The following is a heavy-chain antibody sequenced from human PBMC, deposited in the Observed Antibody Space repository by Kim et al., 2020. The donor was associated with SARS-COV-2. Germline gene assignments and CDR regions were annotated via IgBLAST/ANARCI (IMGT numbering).Heavy chain of an antibody. Sequence: DYADSVEGRFAISRDNAKNSLYLQRNSLRDDDTAGYYCARGGAARPEYWGQGALVIVSS. CDR3: ARGGAARPEY. V-gene: IGHV3-48*02. J-gene: IGHJ4*02. D-gene: IGHD6-6*01.